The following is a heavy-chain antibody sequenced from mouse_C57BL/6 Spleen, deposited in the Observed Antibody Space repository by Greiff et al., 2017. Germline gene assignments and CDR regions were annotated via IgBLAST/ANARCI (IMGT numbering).Heavy chain of an antibody. D-gene: IGHD4-1*01. CDR2: IWSGGST. J-gene: IGHJ1*03. CDR1: GFSLTSYG. CDR3: ARTRTSNWYWYFDV. Sequence: VQLVESGPGLVQPSQSLSITCTVSGFSLTSYGVHWVRQSPGKGLEWLGVIWSGGSTDYNAAFISRLSISKDNSKSQVFFKMNSLQADDTAIYYCARTRTSNWYWYFDVWGTGTTVTVSS. V-gene: IGHV2-2*01.